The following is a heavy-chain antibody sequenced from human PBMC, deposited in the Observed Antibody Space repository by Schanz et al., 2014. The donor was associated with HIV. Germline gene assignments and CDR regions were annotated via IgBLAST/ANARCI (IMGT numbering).Heavy chain of an antibody. Sequence: QVQLVESGGGVVQPGRSLRLSCAASGFTFSSYGMHWVRQAPGKGLEWVTVISYDGSNKYYADSVKGRFTISRDNSKNTLYLQMNSLRAEDTAVYYCAKHRITGTTGVPYYYYGMDVWGQGTTVTVSS. CDR2: ISYDGSNK. D-gene: IGHD1-7*01. CDR1: GFTFSSYG. V-gene: IGHV3-30*18. J-gene: IGHJ6*02. CDR3: AKHRITGTTGVPYYYYGMDV.